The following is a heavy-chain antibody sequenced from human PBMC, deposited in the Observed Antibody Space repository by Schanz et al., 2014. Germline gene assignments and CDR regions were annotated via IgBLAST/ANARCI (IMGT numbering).Heavy chain of an antibody. CDR1: GYTLSAYS. D-gene: IGHD3-22*01. J-gene: IGHJ4*02. Sequence: QVQLVQSGTQVKKPGASVKVSCKASGYTLSAYSLHWVRQAPGQGLEWMGIVNPSVRGTHFAREFQGRVTVTSDTSTSTVYLELSSLRSDDTAVYYCAGAFDSSGYYFDYWGQGTLVTVSS. CDR3: AGAFDSSGYYFDY. CDR2: VNPSVRGT. V-gene: IGHV1-46*03.